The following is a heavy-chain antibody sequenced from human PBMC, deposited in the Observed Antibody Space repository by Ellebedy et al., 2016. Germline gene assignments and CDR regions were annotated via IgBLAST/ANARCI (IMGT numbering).Heavy chain of an antibody. Sequence: GESLKISCAASGFTFSIYAMSWVRQAPGKGLEWVSAISGSGDNTYYADSVKGRFTISRDNSKNTLHLQMSSLRAEDTAVYYCAKERGHWPNWFDPWGQGTLVTVSS. V-gene: IGHV3-23*01. CDR2: ISGSGDNT. J-gene: IGHJ5*02. D-gene: IGHD1-1*01. CDR3: AKERGHWPNWFDP. CDR1: GFTFSIYA.